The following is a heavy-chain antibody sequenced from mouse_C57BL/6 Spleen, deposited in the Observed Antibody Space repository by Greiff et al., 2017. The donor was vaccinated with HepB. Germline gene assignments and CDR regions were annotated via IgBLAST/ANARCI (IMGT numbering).Heavy chain of an antibody. CDR3: ARNYGYDKGFAY. CDR1: GYTFTSYW. CDR2: IHPNSGST. D-gene: IGHD2-2*01. V-gene: IGHV1-64*01. J-gene: IGHJ3*01. Sequence: QVQLQQPGAELVKPGASVKLSCKASGYTFTSYWMHWVKQRPGQGLEWIGMIHPNSGSTNYNEKFKSKATLTVDKSSSTAYMQLSSLTSEDSAVYYCARNYGYDKGFAYWGQGTLVTVSA.